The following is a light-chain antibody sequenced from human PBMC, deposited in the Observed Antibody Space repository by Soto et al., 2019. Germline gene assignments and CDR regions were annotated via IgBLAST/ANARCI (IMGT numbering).Light chain of an antibody. J-gene: IGKJ3*01. CDR3: QQFGSSPGFT. Sequence: EIVLTQSPGTLSLSPGERATLSCRASQSINNRYFAWCQQKPGQAPRLLLYAASRRATGIPDRFSGSGSGTDFTLTISRLEPGDLAVYYCQQFGSSPGFTFGPGTKVDIK. V-gene: IGKV3-20*01. CDR2: AAS. CDR1: QSINNRY.